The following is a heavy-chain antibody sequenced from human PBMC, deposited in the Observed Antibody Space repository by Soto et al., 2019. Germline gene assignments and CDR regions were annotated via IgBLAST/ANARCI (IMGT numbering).Heavy chain of an antibody. V-gene: IGHV3-23*01. D-gene: IGHD2-2*01. CDR3: ARDGYCSSSSCIVDY. CDR2: ISGSGGTI. Sequence: EVQLLESGGGLVQPGGSLRLSCAASGFTFNSYAMSWVRQAPGKGLEWVSGISGSGGTIYYADSVKGRFTLSRDNPKSTLYLEMSSLGAEDTALYYCARDGYCSSSSCIVDYWGQGTLLSVSS. J-gene: IGHJ4*02. CDR1: GFTFNSYA.